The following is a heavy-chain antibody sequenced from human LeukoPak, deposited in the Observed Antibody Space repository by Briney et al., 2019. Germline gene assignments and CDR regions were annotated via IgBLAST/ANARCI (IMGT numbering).Heavy chain of an antibody. J-gene: IGHJ4*02. D-gene: IGHD1-26*01. CDR2: ISSSSSYI. CDR3: ARDATSGSYHYFDY. V-gene: IGHV3-21*04. CDR1: GLTFSSLA. Sequence: GGSLSLPCTASGLTFSSLAMTWVRQAPGKGPEWLSYISSSSSYIYYADSVKARFTLSRDNAKNSLYLRMSSRRAEDTAVYYCARDATSGSYHYFDYWGQGTLVTVSS.